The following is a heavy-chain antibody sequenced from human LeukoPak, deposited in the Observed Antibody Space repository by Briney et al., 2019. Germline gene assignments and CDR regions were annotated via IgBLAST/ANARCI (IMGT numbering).Heavy chain of an antibody. CDR1: GYTFTSYG. CDR2: ISAYNGNT. D-gene: IGHD2-8*01. V-gene: IGHV1-18*01. Sequence: GASVKVSCKASGYTFTSYGISWVRQAPGQGLEWMGWISAYNGNTKYAQKLQGRVTMTTDTSTTTAYMELRSLRSDDTAVYYCARDLGVLMVYDRPYYFDYWGQGTLVTVSS. J-gene: IGHJ4*02. CDR3: ARDLGVLMVYDRPYYFDY.